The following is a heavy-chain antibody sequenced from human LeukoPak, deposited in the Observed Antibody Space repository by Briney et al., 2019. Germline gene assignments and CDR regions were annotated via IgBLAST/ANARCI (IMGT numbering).Heavy chain of an antibody. Sequence: PSETLSLTCTVSGGSISSSRYYWGWIRQPPGKGLEWIGSIYYSGSAYYNPSLKSRFAISVDTSKNQFSLRLRSVAAADTAVYYCASSNCGGDCYYHYYYGMDVWGQGTTVTVSS. J-gene: IGHJ6*02. D-gene: IGHD2-21*02. CDR3: ASSNCGGDCYYHYYYGMDV. CDR2: IYYSGSA. CDR1: GGSISSSRYY. V-gene: IGHV4-39*01.